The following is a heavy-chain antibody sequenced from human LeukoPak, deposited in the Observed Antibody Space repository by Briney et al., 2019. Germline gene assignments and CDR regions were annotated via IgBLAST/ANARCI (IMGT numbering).Heavy chain of an antibody. CDR1: GFTFGDYA. Sequence: GGSLRLSCAASGFTFGDYARHWVRQAPGKGLEWASYMSWNGGSVAYAASVKGRFTISRDNAKNSLYLQMNSLRAEDMALYYCAKSRVNAFDIWGQGTMVTVSS. J-gene: IGHJ3*02. CDR2: MSWNGGSV. V-gene: IGHV3-9*03. CDR3: AKSRVNAFDI.